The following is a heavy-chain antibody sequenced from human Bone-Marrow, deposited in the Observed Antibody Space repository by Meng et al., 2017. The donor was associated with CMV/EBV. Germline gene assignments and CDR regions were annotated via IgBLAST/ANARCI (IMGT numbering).Heavy chain of an antibody. V-gene: IGHV1-2*02. CDR2: INPNSGGT. D-gene: IGHD3-3*01. CDR3: ARDIGSYDFWSAYLGAFDF. J-gene: IGHJ3*01. Sequence: ASVKVSCKASGYTFTGYYMHWVRQAPGQGLEWMGWINPNSGGTNYAQKFQGRVTMTRDTSISTAYMELSSLRLDDTAVYYCARDIGSYDFWSAYLGAFDFWGQGTGVTGSS. CDR1: GYTFTGYY.